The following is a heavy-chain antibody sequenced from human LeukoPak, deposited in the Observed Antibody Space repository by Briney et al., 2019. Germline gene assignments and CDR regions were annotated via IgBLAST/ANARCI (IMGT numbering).Heavy chain of an antibody. Sequence: GESLRISCKGSGYSFTSYWIGWVRQMSGKGLEWMGIIYPSDSETRYSPSFQGQVTISADKSISTAYLQWSSLKASDTAMYYCASNILRYFDWSRYWGQGTLVTVSS. CDR1: GYSFTSYW. CDR3: ASNILRYFDWSRY. V-gene: IGHV5-51*01. J-gene: IGHJ4*02. D-gene: IGHD3-9*01. CDR2: IYPSDSET.